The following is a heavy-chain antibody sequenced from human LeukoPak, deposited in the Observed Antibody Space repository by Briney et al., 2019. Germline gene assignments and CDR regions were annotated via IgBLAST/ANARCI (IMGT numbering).Heavy chain of an antibody. CDR3: ARVVVVVAATYGFDP. CDR2: IYYSGST. D-gene: IGHD2-15*01. V-gene: IGHV4-39*01. CDR1: VGSISSSSYY. Sequence: PSETLSLTCTVSVGSISSSSYYWVWIRQPPGKGLEWIGSIYYSGSTYYNPSLKSRVTISVDTSKNQFSLKLSSVTAADTAVYYCARVVVVVAATYGFDPWGQGTLVTVSS. J-gene: IGHJ5*02.